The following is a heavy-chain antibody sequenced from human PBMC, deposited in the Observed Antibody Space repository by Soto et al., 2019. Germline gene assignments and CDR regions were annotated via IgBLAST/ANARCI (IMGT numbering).Heavy chain of an antibody. J-gene: IGHJ3*02. CDR3: ARENKVGGAFDI. D-gene: IGHD3-16*01. V-gene: IGHV1-69*13. Sequence: SVKVSCKASGVTFSSYSISWVRQAPGQGLEWMGGIIPIFGTANYAQKFQGRVTITADESTSTAYMELSSLRSEDTAVYYCARENKVGGAFDIWGQGTMVTVSS. CDR1: GVTFSSYS. CDR2: IIPIFGTA.